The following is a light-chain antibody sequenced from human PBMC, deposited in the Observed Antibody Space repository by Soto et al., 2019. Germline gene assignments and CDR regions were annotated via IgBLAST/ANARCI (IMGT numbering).Light chain of an antibody. Sequence: QSALTQPASVSGSPGQSITISCTGTSSDVGGYNYVSWYQQHPGKAPKLMIYEVSNRPSGVSNRFSGSKSGNTASLIISGLQAEDEADYYCSSYTSSSTYVFGTGTQLTV. CDR3: SSYTSSSTYV. CDR1: SSDVGGYNY. J-gene: IGLJ1*01. V-gene: IGLV2-14*01. CDR2: EVS.